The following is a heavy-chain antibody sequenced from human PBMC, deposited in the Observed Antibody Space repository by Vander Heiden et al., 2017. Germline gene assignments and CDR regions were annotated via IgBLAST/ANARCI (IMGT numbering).Heavy chain of an antibody. J-gene: IGHJ4*02. CDR2: MSSSGSTI. D-gene: IGHD3-10*01. Sequence: QVQLVESAGGLVKPGGSLRLSCAASGFTFSHYSMTWIRQAPGKGLEWVSYMSSSGSTIYYADSVKGRFTISRDNAKKSLYLQMDSLRAEDTAVYYCARRDGSGRYFDYWGQGTLVTVSS. CDR3: ARRDGSGRYFDY. CDR1: GFTFSHYS. V-gene: IGHV3-11*01.